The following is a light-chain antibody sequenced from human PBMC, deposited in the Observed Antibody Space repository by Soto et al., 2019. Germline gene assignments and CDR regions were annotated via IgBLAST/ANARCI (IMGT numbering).Light chain of an antibody. J-gene: IGLJ2*01. CDR1: SSDVGGYNY. Sequence: QSVLTQPASVSGSPGQSITISCTGTSSDVGGYNYLSWYQQHPGKDPKLMIYDVSNRPSRVSNRFSGSKSGNTASLTIYGLQAEDEADYYCSSYTSSSTEVFGGGTKLTVL. CDR3: SSYTSSSTEV. V-gene: IGLV2-14*01. CDR2: DVS.